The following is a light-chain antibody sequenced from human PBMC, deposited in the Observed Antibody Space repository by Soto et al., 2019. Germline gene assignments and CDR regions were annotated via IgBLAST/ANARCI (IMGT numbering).Light chain of an antibody. V-gene: IGKV3-15*01. Sequence: EVVLTQSPDTLSLPPGERATLSCRASQSVNSNLAWYQQKLGQAPRVLIFGASTRATGIPARFSGSGSGTEFSLTINSLQSEDFAVYYCQEYNTWPWTFGQGTKVDNK. CDR2: GAS. CDR3: QEYNTWPWT. CDR1: QSVNSN. J-gene: IGKJ1*01.